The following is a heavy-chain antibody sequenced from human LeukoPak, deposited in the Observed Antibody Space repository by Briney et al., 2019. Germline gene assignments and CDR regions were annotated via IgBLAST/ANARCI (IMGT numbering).Heavy chain of an antibody. D-gene: IGHD3-3*01. J-gene: IGHJ4*02. Sequence: SETLSLTCTVSGGSISSYYWSWIRQPPGKGLEWIGYIYYSGSTNYSPSLKSRVTISVDTSKNQFSLKLSSVTAADTAVYYRASSPAFLEWLLTPPYYFDYWGQGTLVTVSS. V-gene: IGHV4-59*01. CDR2: IYYSGST. CDR1: GGSISSYY. CDR3: ASSPAFLEWLLTPPYYFDY.